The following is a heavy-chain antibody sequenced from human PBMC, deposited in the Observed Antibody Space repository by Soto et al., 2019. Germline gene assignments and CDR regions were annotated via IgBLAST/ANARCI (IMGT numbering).Heavy chain of an antibody. D-gene: IGHD3-10*01. CDR2: ILMDASEK. CDR1: GFTLASYW. CDR3: ARDSGYRSGPSVNHYLDY. Sequence: GGSLRLSCAASGFTLASYWMSWVRQAPGKGLGWLATILMDASEKKYVDSMKGRFSMSRDKAKHSLYLQMDCLRAADTAVYYCARDSGYRSGPSVNHYLDYGGHGTMGTAPQ. J-gene: IGHJ4*01. V-gene: IGHV3-7*01.